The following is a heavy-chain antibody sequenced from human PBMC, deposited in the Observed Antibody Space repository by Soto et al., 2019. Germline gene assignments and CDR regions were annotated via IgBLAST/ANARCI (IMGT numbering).Heavy chain of an antibody. CDR2: ISPYNGHT. Sequence: RASVKVSCKTFGYTFTSYGFSWFRQAPGQGLVWLGWISPYNGHTRYAQRVQGRVTMTTDTSTTTAYMDLRSLRSDDTAVYYCARDYNTVVYCSGPGCYNEEKQKLVNYFDYWG. D-gene: IGHD2-2*02. CDR1: GYTFTSYG. J-gene: IGHJ4*01. CDR3: ARDYNTVVYCSGPGCYNEEKQKLVNYFDY. V-gene: IGHV1-18*01.